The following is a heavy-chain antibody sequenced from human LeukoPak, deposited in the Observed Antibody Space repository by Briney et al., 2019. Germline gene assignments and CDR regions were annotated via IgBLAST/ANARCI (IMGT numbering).Heavy chain of an antibody. CDR2: IYHSGTT. CDR1: GYSISSGYY. D-gene: IGHD6-25*01. J-gene: IGHJ4*02. Sequence: SETLSLTCAVSGYSISSGYYWGWIRQSPGKGLEWIGSIYHSGTTYYNPSLKSRVTVSVDRSRNQFSLNLTSVTAADTAVFYCAREIGGGTYSGADYGGKGTLVTVSS. V-gene: IGHV4-38-2*02. CDR3: AREIGGGTYSGADY.